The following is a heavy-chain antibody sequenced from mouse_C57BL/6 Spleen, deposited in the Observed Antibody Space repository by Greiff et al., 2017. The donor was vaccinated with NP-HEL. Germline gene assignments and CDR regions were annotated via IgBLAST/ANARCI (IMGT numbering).Heavy chain of an antibody. J-gene: IGHJ4*01. CDR2: INPSSGYT. CDR1: GYTFTSYT. D-gene: IGHD4-1*01. CDR3: ARRDWDPYYAMDY. V-gene: IGHV1-4*01. Sequence: QVQLKESGAELARPGASVKMSCKASGYTFTSYTMHWVKQRPGQGLEWIGYINPSSGYTKYNQKFKDKATLTADKSSSTAYIQLSSLTSEDSAVYYCARRDWDPYYAMDYWGQGTSVTVSS.